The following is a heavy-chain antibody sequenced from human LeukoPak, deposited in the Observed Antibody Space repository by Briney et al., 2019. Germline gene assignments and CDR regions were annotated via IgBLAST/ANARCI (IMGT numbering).Heavy chain of an antibody. CDR2: ISGSGGST. V-gene: IGHV3-23*01. CDR3: VRDHYYSFDC. J-gene: IGHJ4*02. Sequence: PGGSLRLSCAASGFTFSSYAMSWVRQAPGKGLEWVSAISGSGGSTYYADSVKGRSTISRDNAKNSLYLQMNSLRDEDTAIYYCVRDHYYSFDCWGQGTLVTVSS. CDR1: GFTFSSYA. D-gene: IGHD2/OR15-2a*01.